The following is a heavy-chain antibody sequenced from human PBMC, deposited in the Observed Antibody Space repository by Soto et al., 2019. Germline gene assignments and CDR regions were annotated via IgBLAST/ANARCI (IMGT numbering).Heavy chain of an antibody. CDR2: IYDSESA. J-gene: IGHJ4*02. V-gene: IGHV4-31*03. D-gene: IGHD6-6*01. CDR1: GESISSGGYY. Sequence: QVQLQESGPRLVRPSQTLSLTCNVSGESISSGGYYWSWIRHHPGKGLEWIGYIYDSESAYYNPSLTSRVIITMATSKNHFAMGLSSVTAADTAVYYCARASSSSSAADYCGQGTLVTVSS. CDR3: ARASSSSSAADY.